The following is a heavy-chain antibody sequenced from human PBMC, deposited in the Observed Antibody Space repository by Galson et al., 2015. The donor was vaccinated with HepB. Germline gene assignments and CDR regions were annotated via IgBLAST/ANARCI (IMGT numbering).Heavy chain of an antibody. CDR2: RWYDGTNE. D-gene: IGHD3-16*01. Sequence: SLRLSCAASGFTFSDYGMHWVRQAPGRGLECVAVRWYDGTNEYFGAFVKGRCFISRDTSTDTLYRQMNGLRADDSAIYYCARDPGGSSQLSLLFDYWGQGTLVTVSS. J-gene: IGHJ4*02. CDR1: GFTFSDYG. CDR3: ARDPGGSSQLSLLFDY. V-gene: IGHV3-33*01.